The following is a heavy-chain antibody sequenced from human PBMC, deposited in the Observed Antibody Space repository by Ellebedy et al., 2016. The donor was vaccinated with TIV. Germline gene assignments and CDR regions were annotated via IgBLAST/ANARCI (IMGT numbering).Heavy chain of an antibody. J-gene: IGHJ5*01. Sequence: SETLSLTCVVSGERINIDDYFWGWLRQPPGRGLEWIGSMSSSGRTYYNPSLRSRVTMSVDTSKNHFSLRLTSVTAADTALYYCARPGSTSGWFYFDSWGRGALVAVSA. CDR1: GERINIDDYF. CDR3: ARPGSTSGWFYFDS. CDR2: MSSSGRT. D-gene: IGHD6-19*01. V-gene: IGHV4-39*02.